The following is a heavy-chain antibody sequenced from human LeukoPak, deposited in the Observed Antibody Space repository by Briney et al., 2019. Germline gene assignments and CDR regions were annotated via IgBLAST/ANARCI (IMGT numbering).Heavy chain of an antibody. J-gene: IGHJ4*02. CDR3: AREKDYYDSSGPDY. V-gene: IGHV4-39*07. D-gene: IGHD3-22*01. CDR2: IYYTGTT. Sequence: SETLSLTCTVSGGSISSISFYWGWIRQPPGKGLEWIGSIYYTGTTYHNPSLKSRVTMSVDTSKNQFSLKLRSVTAADTAVYYCAREKDYYDSSGPDYWGQGTLVTVSS. CDR1: GGSISSISFY.